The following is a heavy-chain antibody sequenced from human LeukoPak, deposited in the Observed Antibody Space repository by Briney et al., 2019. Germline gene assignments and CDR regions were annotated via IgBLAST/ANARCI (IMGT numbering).Heavy chain of an antibody. Sequence: QPGRSLRLSCAASGFTFSSYGMHWVRQAPGKGLEWVAVIWYDGSNKYYGDSMKGRFTISRDNSKNTLYLQMNSLRAVDTAVYYCARQDSIYDILTGYSYYFDYWGQGTLVTVSS. CDR2: IWYDGSNK. V-gene: IGHV3-33*01. CDR3: ARQDSIYDILTGYSYYFDY. D-gene: IGHD3-9*01. CDR1: GFTFSSYG. J-gene: IGHJ4*02.